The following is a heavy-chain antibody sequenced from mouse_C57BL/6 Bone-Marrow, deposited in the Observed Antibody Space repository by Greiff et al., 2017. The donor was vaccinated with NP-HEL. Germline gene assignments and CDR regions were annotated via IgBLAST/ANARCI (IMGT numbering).Heavy chain of an antibody. CDR3: VKGGYYDYAMDY. CDR2: IRSKSNNYAT. J-gene: IGHJ4*01. D-gene: IGHD2-3*01. CDR1: GFSFNTYA. Sequence: EVQLVESGGGLVQPKGSLKLSCAASGFSFNTYAMNWVRQAPGKGLEWVARIRSKSNNYATYYADSVKDRFTISRDDSESMLYLQMNNLKTEDTAMYYCVKGGYYDYAMDYWGQGTSVTVSS. V-gene: IGHV10-1*01.